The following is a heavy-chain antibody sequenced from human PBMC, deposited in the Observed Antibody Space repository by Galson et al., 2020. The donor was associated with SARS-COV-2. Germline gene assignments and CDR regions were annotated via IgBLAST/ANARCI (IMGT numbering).Heavy chain of an antibody. CDR1: GFTFSSYA. Sequence: GGSLSLSCAASGFTFSSYAMHWVRQAPGKGLEWVAVISYDGSNKYYADSVKGRFTISRDNSKNTLYLQMNSLRAEDTAVYYCASASPRHCSSTSCYARNGMDGWGQGTTVTVSS. J-gene: IGHJ6*02. CDR3: ASASPRHCSSTSCYARNGMDG. V-gene: IGHV3-30-3*01. CDR2: ISYDGSNK. D-gene: IGHD2-2*01.